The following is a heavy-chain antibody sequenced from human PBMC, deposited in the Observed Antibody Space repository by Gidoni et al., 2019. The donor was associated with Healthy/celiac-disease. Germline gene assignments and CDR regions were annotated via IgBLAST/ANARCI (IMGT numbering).Heavy chain of an antibody. CDR2: INWNGGST. CDR3: ARGPNDFWSGYYNDYYYYMDV. J-gene: IGHJ6*03. Sequence: VQLVESGGGVVRTGGSLGLSCAASGFPFDDYGLRWVRQAPGKGLEWVSGINWNGGSTGYADSVKGRFTISRDNAKNSLYLQMNSLRAEDTALYYCARGPNDFWSGYYNDYYYYMDVWGKGTTVTVSS. CDR1: GFPFDDYG. V-gene: IGHV3-20*04. D-gene: IGHD3-3*01.